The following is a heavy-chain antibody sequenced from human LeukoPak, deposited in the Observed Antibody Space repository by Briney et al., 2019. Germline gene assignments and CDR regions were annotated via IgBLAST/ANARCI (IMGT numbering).Heavy chain of an antibody. CDR3: ARGPYSYDSSGAFDI. J-gene: IGHJ3*02. V-gene: IGHV3-7*01. CDR2: IKQDGSEK. CDR1: GFTFPRHG. Sequence: PGGSLRLSCAASGFTFPRHGINWVRQAPGKGLEWVANIKQDGSEKYYVDSVKGRFTISRDNAKNSLYLQMNSLRAEDTAVYYCARGPYSYDSSGAFDIWGQGTMVTVSS. D-gene: IGHD3-22*01.